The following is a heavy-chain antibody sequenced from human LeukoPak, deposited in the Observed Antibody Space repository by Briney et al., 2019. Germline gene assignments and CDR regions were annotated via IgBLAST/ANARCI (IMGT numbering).Heavy chain of an antibody. J-gene: IGHJ4*02. Sequence: GGSLRLSCAASGFTFSDYYMSWIRQAPGKGLEWVSYISSSGNTIYYADSVKGRFTISRDNAKNSLYLQMNSLRAEDTAVYYCARPKYSSSWQIFDYWGQGTLVTAAS. V-gene: IGHV3-11*01. D-gene: IGHD6-13*01. CDR2: ISSSGNTI. CDR3: ARPKYSSSWQIFDY. CDR1: GFTFSDYY.